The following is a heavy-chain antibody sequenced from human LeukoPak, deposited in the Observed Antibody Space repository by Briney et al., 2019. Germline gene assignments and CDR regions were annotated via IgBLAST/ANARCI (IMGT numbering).Heavy chain of an antibody. D-gene: IGHD3-9*01. CDR1: GFTFSSYW. CDR2: INSDGSST. CDR3: ARDMVGYYDILTGFDI. J-gene: IGHJ3*02. Sequence: PGGSLRLSCAASGFTFSSYWMHWVRQAPGKGLVWVSRINSDGSSTSYADSVKGRFTISRDNAKNSLYLQMNSLRAEDTAVYYCARDMVGYYDILTGFDIWGQGTMVTVSS. V-gene: IGHV3-74*01.